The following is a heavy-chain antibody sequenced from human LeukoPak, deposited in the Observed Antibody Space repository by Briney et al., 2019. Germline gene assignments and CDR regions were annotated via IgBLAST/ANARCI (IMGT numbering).Heavy chain of an antibody. CDR2: ISSSGSTI. CDR3: ARGPHYDSSGYYYGWFDP. Sequence: GGSLRLSCAASGFTFSDYYMSWIRQAPGKGLEWVSYISSSGSTIYYADSVKGRFTISRDNAKNSLYLQMNSLRAKDTAVYYCARGPHYDSSGYYYGWFDPWGQGTLVTVSS. V-gene: IGHV3-11*01. CDR1: GFTFSDYY. J-gene: IGHJ5*02. D-gene: IGHD3-22*01.